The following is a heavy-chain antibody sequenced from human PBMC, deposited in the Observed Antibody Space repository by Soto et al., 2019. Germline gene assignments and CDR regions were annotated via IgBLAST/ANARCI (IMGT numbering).Heavy chain of an antibody. CDR1: GYTFINYD. J-gene: IGHJ4*01. CDR2: MNPGSGKT. CDR3: ASERLCGADCYFFDN. Sequence: ASVKVSCKASGYTFINYDISWVRQATGQGLEWMGWMNPGSGKTGYANKFQGRVTMTRDASTSTAHLELSSLTSEDTAIYYCASERLCGADCYFFDNWGHGTQVTVSS. V-gene: IGHV1-8*02. D-gene: IGHD2-21*02.